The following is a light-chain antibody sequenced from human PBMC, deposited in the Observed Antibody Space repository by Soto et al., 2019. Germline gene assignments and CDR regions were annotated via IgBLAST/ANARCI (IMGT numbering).Light chain of an antibody. CDR1: QTISSW. CDR3: QHYNSYPEA. V-gene: IGKV1-5*03. J-gene: IGKJ1*01. Sequence: DIQMTQSPSTLSGSVGDRVTITCRASQTISSWLAWYQHKPGKAPKLLIYKASTLKSGVPSRFSGSGSGTECTLTISNLQPDDFATYYCQHYNSYPEAFGQGTKVELQ. CDR2: KAS.